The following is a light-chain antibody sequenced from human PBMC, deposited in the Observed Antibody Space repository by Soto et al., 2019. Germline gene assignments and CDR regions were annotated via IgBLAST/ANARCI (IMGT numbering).Light chain of an antibody. V-gene: IGKV3-20*01. CDR1: QSVSSNF. Sequence: EIVLTQSPGTLSLSPGQRATLSCRASQSVSSNFLAWYQQKPGQAPRLLIFDASNRATGIPDRFSGSGSGTDFTRTISRLEPEDFAVYYCQQYGSSPRTFGQGTKVEIK. CDR3: QQYGSSPRT. J-gene: IGKJ1*01. CDR2: DAS.